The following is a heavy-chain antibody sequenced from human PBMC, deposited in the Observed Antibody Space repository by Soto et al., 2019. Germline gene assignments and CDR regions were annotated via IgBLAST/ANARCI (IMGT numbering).Heavy chain of an antibody. CDR3: ARWSGDYGLIDAFDI. D-gene: IGHD4-17*01. V-gene: IGHV1-3*01. CDR1: GYTFTSYA. CDR2: INAGNGNT. Sequence: GASVKVSCKASGYTFTSYAMHWVRQAPGQRLEWMGWINAGNGNTKYSQKFQGRVTITRDTSASTAYMELSSLRSEDTALYYCARWSGDYGLIDAFDIWGQGTMVTVSS. J-gene: IGHJ3*02.